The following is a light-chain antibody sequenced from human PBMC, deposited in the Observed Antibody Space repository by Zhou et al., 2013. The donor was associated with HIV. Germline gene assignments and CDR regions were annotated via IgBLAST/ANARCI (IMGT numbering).Light chain of an antibody. CDR2: KAS. V-gene: IGKV1-5*03. CDR3: LQHNSYPRT. J-gene: IGKJ1*01. CDR1: QSISSW. Sequence: DIQMTQSPSTLSASVGDRVTITCRASQSISSWLAWYQQKPGKAPKLLIYKASSLEGGVPSRFSGSGSGTEFTLTISSLQPEDFATYYCLQHNSYPRTFGQGTKVEIK.